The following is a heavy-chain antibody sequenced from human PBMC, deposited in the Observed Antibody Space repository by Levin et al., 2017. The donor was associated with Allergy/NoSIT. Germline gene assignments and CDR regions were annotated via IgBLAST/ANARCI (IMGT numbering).Heavy chain of an antibody. V-gene: IGHV3-21*01. J-gene: IGHJ6*03. CDR3: ARNLDAVLYYYYYYMDG. CDR1: GFTFSSYS. Sequence: GGSLRLSCAASGFTFSSYSMNWVRQAPGKGLEWVSSISSSSSYIYYADSVKGRFTISRDNAKNSLYLQMNSLRAEDTAVYYCARNLDAVLYYYYYYMDGWGKGTTVTVSS. D-gene: IGHD1-1*01. CDR2: ISSSSSYI.